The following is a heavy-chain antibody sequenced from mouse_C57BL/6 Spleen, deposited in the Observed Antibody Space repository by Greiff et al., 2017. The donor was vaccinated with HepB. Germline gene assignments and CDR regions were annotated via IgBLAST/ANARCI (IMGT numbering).Heavy chain of an antibody. D-gene: IGHD2-2*01. CDR3: AIMVTGVYYFDY. J-gene: IGHJ2*01. CDR2: ISYDGSN. V-gene: IGHV3-6*01. CDR1: GYSITSGYY. Sequence: EVQRVESGPGLVKPSQSLSLTCSVTGYSITSGYYWNWIRQFPGNKLEWMGYISYDGSNNYNPSLKNRISITRDTSKNQFFLKLNSVTTEDTATYYCAIMVTGVYYFDYWGQGTTLTVSS.